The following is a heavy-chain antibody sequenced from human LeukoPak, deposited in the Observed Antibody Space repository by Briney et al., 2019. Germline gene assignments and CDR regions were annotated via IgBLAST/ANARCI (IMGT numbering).Heavy chain of an antibody. CDR1: GGSFSGYY. Sequence: SETLSLTCAAYGGSFSGYYWSWIRQPPGKGLEWIGEINHSGSTNYNPSLKSRVTISVDTSKNQFSLKLSSVTAADTAVYYCARGRGYSRIYYFDYWGQGTLVTVSS. D-gene: IGHD5-18*01. CDR2: INHSGST. V-gene: IGHV4-34*01. CDR3: ARGRGYSRIYYFDY. J-gene: IGHJ4*02.